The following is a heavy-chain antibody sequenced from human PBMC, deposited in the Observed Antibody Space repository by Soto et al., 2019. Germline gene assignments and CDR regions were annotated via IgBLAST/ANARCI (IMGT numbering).Heavy chain of an antibody. CDR3: AKETLGYCSSGSCRIDY. Sequence: QPGGSLRLSCAASGFTFSSYSMNWVRQAPGKGLEWVSYISSSSSTIYYADSVRGRFTISRDNSKNTLYLQMNSLRAEDTAVYYCAKETLGYCSSGSCRIDYWGQGTLVTVSS. D-gene: IGHD2-15*01. CDR2: ISSSSSTI. CDR1: GFTFSSYS. J-gene: IGHJ4*02. V-gene: IGHV3-48*01.